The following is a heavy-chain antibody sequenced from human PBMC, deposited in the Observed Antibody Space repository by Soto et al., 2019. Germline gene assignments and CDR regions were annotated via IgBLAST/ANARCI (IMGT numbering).Heavy chain of an antibody. J-gene: IGHJ4*02. CDR3: ARAPGMITFFGDAYCDY. CDR1: GGSSGSSDW. CDR2: IYHSGST. V-gene: IGHV4-4*02. Sequence: SGTPSLTWAVSGGSSGSSDWWNGVRRPPGKGLEWIGEIYHSGSTNYNPSLKSRVTMSVDKSKNQFSLKLSSVTAADTAVYYCARAPGMITFFGDAYCDYWGQRTRFTVS. D-gene: IGHD3-10*01.